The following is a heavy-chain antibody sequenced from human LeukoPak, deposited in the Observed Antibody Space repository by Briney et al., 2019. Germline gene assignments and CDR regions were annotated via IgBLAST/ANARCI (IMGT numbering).Heavy chain of an antibody. V-gene: IGHV4-4*07. CDR1: GDSITRNY. D-gene: IGHD3-22*01. J-gene: IGHJ4*02. CDR3: ARGSFDSSGYYVFDY. Sequence: SETLSLTCTVSGDSITRNYWSWIRQPAGKGLEWIGRIYNSGNTNYSPSLESRVTMSTDTSKNQFYLKLPSVTAADTAVYYCARGSFDSSGYYVFDYWGQGTLVTVSS. CDR2: IYNSGNT.